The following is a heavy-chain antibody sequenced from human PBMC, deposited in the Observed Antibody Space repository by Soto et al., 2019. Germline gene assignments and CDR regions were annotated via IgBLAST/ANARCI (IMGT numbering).Heavy chain of an antibody. CDR2: INHSGST. CDR3: ARVPRGDILTGYRNWFDP. CDR1: GGSFSGYY. J-gene: IGHJ5*02. Sequence: QVQLQQWGAGLLKPSETLSLTCAVYGGSFSGYYWSWIRQPPGKGLEWIGEINHSGSTNYNPSLKSRVTISVDTSKNQFSLKLSSVTAADTAVYYCARVPRGDILTGYRNWFDPWGQGTLVTVSS. D-gene: IGHD3-9*01. V-gene: IGHV4-34*01.